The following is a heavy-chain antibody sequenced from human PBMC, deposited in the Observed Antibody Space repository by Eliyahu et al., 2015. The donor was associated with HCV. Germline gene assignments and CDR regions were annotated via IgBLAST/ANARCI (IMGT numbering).Heavy chain of an antibody. V-gene: IGHV2-70*01. CDR3: ARIRAYCSGGSCLIRYYFGY. Sequence: QVTLRESGPALVKPTQTLTLTCTFSGFSXSTRXMXVSWIRQPPGKALEWLALIDWDDDKYNSTXLKTRLTISKDTSKNQVVLTMTNMDXVDTATYYCARIRAYCSGGSCLIRYYFGYWGQGTLVTVSS. J-gene: IGHJ4*02. CDR1: GFSXSTRXMX. D-gene: IGHD2-15*01. CDR2: IDWDDDK.